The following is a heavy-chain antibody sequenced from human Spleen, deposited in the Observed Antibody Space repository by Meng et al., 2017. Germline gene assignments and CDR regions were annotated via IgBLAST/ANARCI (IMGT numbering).Heavy chain of an antibody. CDR1: GGSISTRDW. J-gene: IGHJ4*02. D-gene: IGHD1-14*01. V-gene: IGHV4-4*02. Sequence: QVHLQESGPGLWKPSGTLSLTCAVSGGSISTRDWWTWVRQPPGKGLEWIGEIYHSGRANYIPTLKSRVTISVDKSKNQFSLDLRSVIAADTAVYFCARNLVGSSLDYWGQGTLVTVSS. CDR2: IYHSGRA. CDR3: ARNLVGSSLDY.